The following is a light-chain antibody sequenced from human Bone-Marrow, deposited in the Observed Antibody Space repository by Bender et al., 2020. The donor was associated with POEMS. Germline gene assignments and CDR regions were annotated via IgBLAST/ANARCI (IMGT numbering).Light chain of an antibody. CDR3: QSYDNSLGAWV. V-gene: IGLV1-40*01. Sequence: QSVLTQPPSASGTPGQRVTISCSGGSSNIGTAYDVHWYQQIPGTAPKLLIYDNTNRPSGVPDRFSGSKSGTSASLAITGLQADDEADYYCQSYDNSLGAWVFGGGTKLTVL. CDR1: SSNIGTAYD. CDR2: DNT. J-gene: IGLJ3*02.